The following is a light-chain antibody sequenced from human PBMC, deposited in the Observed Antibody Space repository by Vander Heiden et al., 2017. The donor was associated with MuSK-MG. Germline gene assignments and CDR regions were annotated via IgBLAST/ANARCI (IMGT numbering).Light chain of an antibody. CDR1: PGTVTSSHF. Sequence: QAVVTQEPSLTVSPGGPVTLTCASSPGTVTSSHFHYWFQKKPGQAPKTMIYDTTDKHSWTPARFSGSLLGGKAALTLSGAQPEDEAEYYCLLSHGGVRVFGGGTQLTVL. CDR2: DTT. J-gene: IGLJ3*02. V-gene: IGLV7-46*01. CDR3: LLSHGGVRV.